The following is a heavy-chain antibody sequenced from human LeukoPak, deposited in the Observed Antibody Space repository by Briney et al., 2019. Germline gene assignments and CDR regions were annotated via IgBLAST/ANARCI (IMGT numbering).Heavy chain of an antibody. CDR2: IYYSGST. D-gene: IGHD3-22*01. CDR3: ARSPYYYDSSGYLY. Sequence: SETLSLTCTVSGGSISSYYWSWIRQPPGKGLEWIGYIYYSGSTNYNPSLKSRVTISVDTSKNQFSLKLSSVTAADTAVYYCARSPYYYDSSGYLYWGQGTLVTVSS. V-gene: IGHV4-59*01. J-gene: IGHJ4*02. CDR1: GGSISSYY.